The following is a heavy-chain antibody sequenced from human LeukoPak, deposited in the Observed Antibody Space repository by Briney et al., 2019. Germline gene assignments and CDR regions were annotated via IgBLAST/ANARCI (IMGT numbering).Heavy chain of an antibody. CDR1: GFTFSSYD. Sequence: PGGSLRLSCAASGFTFSSYDMHWVRQATGKGLEWVSAVGTAGDTYYPGSVKGRFTISRENAKNSLYLQMNSLRAGDTAVYYCARGAYYDSSGYRNPDYWGQGTLATVSS. CDR3: ARGAYYDSSGYRNPDY. J-gene: IGHJ4*02. CDR2: VGTAGDT. D-gene: IGHD3-22*01. V-gene: IGHV3-13*01.